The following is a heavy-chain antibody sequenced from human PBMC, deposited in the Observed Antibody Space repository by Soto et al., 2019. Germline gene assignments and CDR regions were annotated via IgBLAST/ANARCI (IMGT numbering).Heavy chain of an antibody. V-gene: IGHV3-23*01. J-gene: IGHJ4*02. CDR1: GFTFSSYA. CDR3: AKDSGYGDYERIFDY. Sequence: HPGGSLRLSCAASGFTFSSYAMSWVRQAPGKGLEWVSAISGSGGSTYYADSVKGRFTISRDNSKNTLYLQMNSLRAEDTAVYYCAKDSGYGDYERIFDYWGQGTLVTVSS. D-gene: IGHD4-17*01. CDR2: ISGSGGST.